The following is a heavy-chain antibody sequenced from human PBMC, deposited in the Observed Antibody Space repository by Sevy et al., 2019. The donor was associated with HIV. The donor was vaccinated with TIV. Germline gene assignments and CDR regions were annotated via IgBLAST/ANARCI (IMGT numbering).Heavy chain of an antibody. Sequence: GGSLRLSCAASGFTFDSYTMTWVRQAPGKGLEWVSGISGSGGSTYYADSLKGRFTIFRDNSKSTVHLQMNSLRAEDTAVYYCAKGDRTFYGLDVWGQGTTVTVSS. CDR1: GFTFDSYT. V-gene: IGHV3-23*01. CDR2: ISGSGGST. D-gene: IGHD2-15*01. J-gene: IGHJ6*02. CDR3: AKGDRTFYGLDV.